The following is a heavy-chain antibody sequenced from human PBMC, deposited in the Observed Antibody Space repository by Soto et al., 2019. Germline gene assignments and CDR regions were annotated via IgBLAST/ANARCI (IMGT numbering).Heavy chain of an antibody. CDR2: IKEDGSEK. CDR1: GITFSDYW. CDR3: ARDYNREFDY. J-gene: IGHJ4*02. D-gene: IGHD3-10*01. V-gene: IGHV3-7*05. Sequence: EVQLVESGGGLVQPGGSLRLSCAASGITFSDYWMSWVRQAPGKGLEWVANIKEDGSEKYYVDSVKGRFTISRDNAKNSLYMQMNSLRAEDPAVYYCARDYNREFDYWGQGTPVTVPS.